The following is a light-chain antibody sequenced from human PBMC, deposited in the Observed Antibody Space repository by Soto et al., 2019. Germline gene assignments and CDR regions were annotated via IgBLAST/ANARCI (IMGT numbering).Light chain of an antibody. J-gene: IGKJ1*01. CDR2: DAS. CDR1: QSISFW. CDR3: QQYNSYPWT. Sequence: DIQMTQSHSTLSASVGDRVTITFRASQSISFWLAWYQQKPGKAPKLLIYDASSLESGVPSRFSGSGSGTEFTLTISSLQPDDFATYYCQQYNSYPWTFGQGTKVDIK. V-gene: IGKV1-5*01.